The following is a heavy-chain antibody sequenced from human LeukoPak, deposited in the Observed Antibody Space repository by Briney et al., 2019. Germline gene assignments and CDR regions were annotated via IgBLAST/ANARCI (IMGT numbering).Heavy chain of an antibody. D-gene: IGHD3-22*01. CDR2: ISSSGSTI. CDR3: ARVSNYDSSGHLDY. J-gene: IGHJ4*02. CDR1: GFNFSSYE. V-gene: IGHV3-48*03. Sequence: GSLRLSCAASGFNFSSYEMNWVRQAPGKGLEWVSYISSSGSTIYYADSVKGRFTISRDNAKNSLYLQMNSLRAEDTAVYYCARVSNYDSSGHLDYWGQGTLVTVSS.